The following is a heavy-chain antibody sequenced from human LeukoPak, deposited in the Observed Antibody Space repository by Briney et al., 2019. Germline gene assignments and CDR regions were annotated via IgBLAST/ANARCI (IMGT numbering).Heavy chain of an antibody. Sequence: GGSLRLSCAASGFTFSSYAMRWVRQAPGKGLEWVAVISYDGSNKYYADSVKGRFTISRDNSKNTLYLQMNSLRAEDTAVYYCARERADYFDYWGQGTLVTVSS. CDR3: ARERADYFDY. D-gene: IGHD6-19*01. V-gene: IGHV3-30-3*01. J-gene: IGHJ4*02. CDR1: GFTFSSYA. CDR2: ISYDGSNK.